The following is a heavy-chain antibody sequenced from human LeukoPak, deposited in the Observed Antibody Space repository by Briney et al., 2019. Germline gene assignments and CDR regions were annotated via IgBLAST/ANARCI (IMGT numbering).Heavy chain of an antibody. Sequence: ASVKVSCKASGRTFISYAISWVRLAPGQGLEWMGGIIPIFGTANYAQKFQGRVTITADESTSTAYMELSSLRSEDTAVYYCARDGPHSSGLNWFDPWGQGTLVTVSS. D-gene: IGHD6-19*01. V-gene: IGHV1-69*13. CDR1: GRTFISYA. CDR2: IIPIFGTA. J-gene: IGHJ5*02. CDR3: ARDGPHSSGLNWFDP.